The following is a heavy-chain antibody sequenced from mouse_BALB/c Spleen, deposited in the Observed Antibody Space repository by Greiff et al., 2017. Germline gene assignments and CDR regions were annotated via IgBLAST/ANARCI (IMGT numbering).Heavy chain of an antibody. CDR3: SCNYLYAMDY. D-gene: IGHD2-1*01. V-gene: IGHV10-1*02. J-gene: IGHJ4*01. CDR1: GFTFNTYA. CDR2: IRSKSNNYAT. Sequence: EVQLVESGGGLVQPKGSLKLSCAASGFTFNTYAMNWVRQAPGKGLEWVARIRSKSNNYATYYADSVKDRFTISRDDSQSMLYLQMNNLKTEDTAMYYCSCNYLYAMDYWGQGTSVTVSS.